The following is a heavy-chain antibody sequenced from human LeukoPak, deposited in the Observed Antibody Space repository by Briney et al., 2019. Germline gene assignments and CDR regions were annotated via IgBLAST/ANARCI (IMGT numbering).Heavy chain of an antibody. D-gene: IGHD6-13*01. J-gene: IGHJ4*02. CDR3: ARDLDSSTWYRGFDY. V-gene: IGHV3-30*03. Sequence: LSLTCTVSGGSISSYYWSWIRQPPGKGLEWVAVISSDGSNKYYADSVKGRFTISRDNSKNTLYLQMNSLRAEDTAVYYCARDLDSSTWYRGFDYWGQGTLVTVSS. CDR2: ISSDGSNK. CDR1: GGSISSYY.